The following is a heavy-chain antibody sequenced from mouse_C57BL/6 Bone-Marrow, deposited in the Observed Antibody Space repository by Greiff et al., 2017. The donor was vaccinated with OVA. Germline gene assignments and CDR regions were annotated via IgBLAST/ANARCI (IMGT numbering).Heavy chain of an antibody. CDR3: ARRRGTVVAFDY. Sequence: EVMLVESGGDLVKPGGSLKLSCAASGFTFSSYGMSWVRQTPDKRLAWVATISSGGSYTYYPDSVQGRFTISRDNAKNTLYLQMSSLKSEDTAMYYCARRRGTVVAFDYWGQGTTLTVSS. D-gene: IGHD1-1*01. CDR1: GFTFSSYG. CDR2: ISSGGSYT. V-gene: IGHV5-6*02. J-gene: IGHJ2*01.